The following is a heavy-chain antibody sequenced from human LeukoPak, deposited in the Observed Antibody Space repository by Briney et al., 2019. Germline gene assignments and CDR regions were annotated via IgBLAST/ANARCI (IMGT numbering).Heavy chain of an antibody. CDR3: ARDRIVVVPAAEPITYNWFDP. V-gene: IGHV4-31*03. CDR1: GGSISSGGYY. D-gene: IGHD2-2*01. J-gene: IGHJ5*02. CDR2: IYYSGST. Sequence: ASETLSLTCTVSGGSISSGGYYWSWIRQHPGKGLEWIGYIYYSGSTYYNPSLKSRVTISVDTSKNQFSLKLSSVTAADTAVYYCARDRIVVVPAAEPITYNWFDPWGQGTLVTVSS.